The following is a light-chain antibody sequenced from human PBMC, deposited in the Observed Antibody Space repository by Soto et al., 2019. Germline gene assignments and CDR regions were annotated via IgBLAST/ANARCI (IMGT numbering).Light chain of an antibody. V-gene: IGLV2-14*01. J-gene: IGLJ1*01. CDR2: EVN. CDR1: SSDVSDYRY. Sequence: QSVLTQPASVSGSPGQSITISCTAISSDVSDYRYVSWYQQHPGKVPKLIIYEVNNRPSGISNRFSGSRSANTASLTISGLQAEDEADYYCTSYTGDSTYVFGTGTKLTVL. CDR3: TSYTGDSTYV.